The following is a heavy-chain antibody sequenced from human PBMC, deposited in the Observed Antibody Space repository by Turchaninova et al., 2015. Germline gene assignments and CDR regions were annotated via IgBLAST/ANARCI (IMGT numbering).Heavy chain of an antibody. Sequence: QVQLQQWGAGLLKHSETLSLTCAVYGGSFSGYYWSWIRQPPGKGLDWIGEINHSGSTNYNPSLKSRVTISVDTSKKQFSLKLSSVTAADTAVYFCARSCSAGNCYSGVWGQGTMVTVSS. CDR1: GGSFSGYY. D-gene: IGHD2-15*01. V-gene: IGHV4-34*01. CDR2: INHSGST. CDR3: ARSCSAGNCYSGV. J-gene: IGHJ3*01.